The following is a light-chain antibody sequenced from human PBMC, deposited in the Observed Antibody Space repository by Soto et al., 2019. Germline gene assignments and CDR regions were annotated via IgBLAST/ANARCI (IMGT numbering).Light chain of an antibody. V-gene: IGLV2-14*01. CDR1: SSDIGGYDY. CDR2: EVT. CDR3: SSYRISNPVV. Sequence: QSALTQPASVSGSPGQSITISCTGTSSDIGGYDYVSWFQQHPGKAPKLMLYEVTNRPSGVSNRVSGSKSGNTASLTISGIKAEDEAHYYCSSYRISNPVVFGGGTKLTVL. J-gene: IGLJ2*01.